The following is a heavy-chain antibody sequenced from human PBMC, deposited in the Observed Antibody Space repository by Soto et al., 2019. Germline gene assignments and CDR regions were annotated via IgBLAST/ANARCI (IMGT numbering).Heavy chain of an antibody. V-gene: IGHV3-7*01. CDR1: EFTFSSSW. J-gene: IGHJ4*02. CDR3: ARGPYYDIHLEY. CDR2: IKEDGSEK. D-gene: IGHD3-9*01. Sequence: PGGSLRLSCATSEFTFSSSWMTWVRQAPGKGLEWVANIKEDGSEKYYVDSVKGRFTISRDNTKNSVYLQMNSLRVEDTAVYYCARGPYYDIHLEYWGQGTVVTRLL.